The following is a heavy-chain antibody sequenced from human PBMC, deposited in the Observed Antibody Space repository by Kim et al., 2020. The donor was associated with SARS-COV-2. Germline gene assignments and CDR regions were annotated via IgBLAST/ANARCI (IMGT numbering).Heavy chain of an antibody. V-gene: IGHV3-9*01. D-gene: IGHD3-10*01. Sequence: KGRFTISRDNAKNSLYLQMNSLIAEDTALYYCAKARGLLWFGELSGWFDPWGQGTLVTVSS. J-gene: IGHJ5*02. CDR3: AKARGLLWFGELSGWFDP.